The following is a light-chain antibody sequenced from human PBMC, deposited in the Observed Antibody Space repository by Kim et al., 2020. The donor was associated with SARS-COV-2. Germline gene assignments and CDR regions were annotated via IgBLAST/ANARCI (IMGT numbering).Light chain of an antibody. CDR1: ESVTRN. V-gene: IGKV3-15*01. J-gene: IGKJ1*01. CDR3: QQFNNWPWT. CDR2: GAS. Sequence: VSAGERATLSGRASESVTRNVAWYQQKPGQAPRLLIYGASTRATGIPARFSGSGSGTDFTLTISSLQSEDFAVYYCQQFNNWPWTFGQGTKVDIK.